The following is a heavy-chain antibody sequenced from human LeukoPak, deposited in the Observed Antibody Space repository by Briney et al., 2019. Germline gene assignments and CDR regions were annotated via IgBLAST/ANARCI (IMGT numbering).Heavy chain of an antibody. D-gene: IGHD5-18*01. V-gene: IGHV4-30-4*01. J-gene: IGHJ6*02. CDR1: GGSISSGDYY. CDR2: IYYSGST. Sequence: PSETLSLTCTVSGGSISSGDYYWSWIRQPPGKGLEWIGYIYYSGSTYYNPSLKSRVTISVDTSKNQFSLKLSSVTAADTAVYYCARRGYSYGYSVGGFGYGMDVWGQGTTVTVSS. CDR3: ARRGYSYGYSVGGFGYGMDV.